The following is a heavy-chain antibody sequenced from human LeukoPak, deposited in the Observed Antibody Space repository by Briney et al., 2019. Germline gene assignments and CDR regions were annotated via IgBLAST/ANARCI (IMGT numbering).Heavy chain of an antibody. V-gene: IGHV4-59*01. CDR1: GGSISSYY. CDR2: IYYSGST. J-gene: IGHJ5*02. D-gene: IGHD2-2*01. Sequence: PSETLSLTCTVSGGSISSYYWSWIRQPPRKGLEWIGYIYYSGSTNYNPSLKSRVTISVDTSKNQFSLKLSSVTAADTAVYYCARGIESSTSWIDPWGQGTLVTVSS. CDR3: ARGIESSTSWIDP.